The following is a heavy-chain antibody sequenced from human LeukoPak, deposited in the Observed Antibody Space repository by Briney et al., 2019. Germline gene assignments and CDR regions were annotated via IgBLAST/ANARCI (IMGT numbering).Heavy chain of an antibody. J-gene: IGHJ6*03. V-gene: IGHV4-59*12. CDR1: GGSISSYY. Sequence: PSETLSLTCTVSGGSISSYYWSWIRQPPGKGLEWIGYIYYSGSTNYNPSLKSRVTISVDTSKNQFSLKLSSVTAADTAVYYCARGGEYSSSYLYYYYYYMDVWGKGTTVTVSS. CDR3: ARGGEYSSSYLYYYYYYMDV. CDR2: IYYSGST. D-gene: IGHD6-13*01.